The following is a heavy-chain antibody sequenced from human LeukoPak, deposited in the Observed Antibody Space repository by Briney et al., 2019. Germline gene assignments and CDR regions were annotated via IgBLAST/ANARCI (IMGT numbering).Heavy chain of an antibody. CDR3: ARDLQTYYYDSSGYEY. CDR1: GFTFSSHW. V-gene: IGHV3-7*04. CDR2: IKQDGSEK. D-gene: IGHD3-22*01. Sequence: GGSLRLSCTVGGFTFSSHWMSWVRQAPGKGLEWVANIKQDGSEKYYVDSVKGRSTISRDNAKNSLYLQMNSLKAEDTAVYYCARDLQTYYYDSSGYEYWGQGTLVTVSS. J-gene: IGHJ4*02.